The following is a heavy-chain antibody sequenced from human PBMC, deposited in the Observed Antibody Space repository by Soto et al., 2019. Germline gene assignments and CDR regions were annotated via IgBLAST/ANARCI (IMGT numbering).Heavy chain of an antibody. D-gene: IGHD6-19*01. CDR3: VTPLAAVAPDY. CDR1: GFTFSSYA. Sequence: GSLRLSCSASGFTFSSYAMHWVRQAPGKGLEYVSAISSNGCSTYYADSVKGRFTISRDNSKNTLYLQMSSLRAEDTAVYYCVTPLAAVAPDYWGQGTLVTVSS. J-gene: IGHJ4*02. CDR2: ISSNGCST. V-gene: IGHV3-64D*06.